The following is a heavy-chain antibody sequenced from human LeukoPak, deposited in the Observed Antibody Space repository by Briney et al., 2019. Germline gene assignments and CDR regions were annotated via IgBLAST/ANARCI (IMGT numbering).Heavy chain of an antibody. V-gene: IGHV1-24*01. D-gene: IGHD4-11*01. CDR2: FDPEDGET. CDR1: GFTLTELS. CDR3: ARAVDYSKDFDY. J-gene: IGHJ4*02. Sequence: ASVKVSCKVSGFTLTELSMHWVRQAPGKGLEWMGSFDPEDGETIYAQKFQGRVTMTEDTSTDTAYMELSSLGSEDTAVYYCARAVDYSKDFDYWGQGTLVTVSS.